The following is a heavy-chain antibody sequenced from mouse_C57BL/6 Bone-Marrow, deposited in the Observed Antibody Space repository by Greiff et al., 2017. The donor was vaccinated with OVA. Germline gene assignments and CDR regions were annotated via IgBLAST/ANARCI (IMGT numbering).Heavy chain of an antibody. CDR1: GYTFTSYW. CDR2: IYPSDSET. CDR3: ASSTVVALDY. J-gene: IGHJ4*01. Sequence: QVQLQQPGAELVRPGSSVKLSCKASGYTFTSYWMDWVKQRPGQGLEWIGNIYPSDSETHYNQKFKDKATLTVDKSSSTAYMQLSSLTSEDSAVYYCASSTVVALDYWGQGTSVTVSS. V-gene: IGHV1-61*01. D-gene: IGHD1-1*01.